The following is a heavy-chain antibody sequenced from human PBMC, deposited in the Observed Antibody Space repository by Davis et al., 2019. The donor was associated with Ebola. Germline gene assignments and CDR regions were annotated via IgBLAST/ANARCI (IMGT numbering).Heavy chain of an antibody. Sequence: GESLKISCAASGFTFSSYEMNWVRQAPGKGLEWVAVISYDGSNKYYADSVKGRFTISRDNSKNTLYLQMNSLRAEDTAVYYCASNVYDSSGYYYVRPYYGMDVWGQGTTVTVSS. CDR2: ISYDGSNK. CDR3: ASNVYDSSGYYYVRPYYGMDV. V-gene: IGHV3-30*03. CDR1: GFTFSSYE. D-gene: IGHD3-22*01. J-gene: IGHJ6*02.